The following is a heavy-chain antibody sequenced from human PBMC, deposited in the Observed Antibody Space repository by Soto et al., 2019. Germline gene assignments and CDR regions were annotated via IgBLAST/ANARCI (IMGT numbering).Heavy chain of an antibody. V-gene: IGHV3-48*02. CDR1: GFTFSSYS. Sequence: GSLRLSCAASGFTFSSYSMNWVRQAPGKGLEWVSYISSSSSTIYYADSVKGRFTISRDNAKNSLYLQMNSLRDEDTSVYYCARVGFCGLRFLEWSPISPYGMDVWGQGTTVTVSS. J-gene: IGHJ6*01. D-gene: IGHD3-3*01. CDR2: ISSSSSTI. CDR3: ARVGFCGLRFLEWSPISPYGMDV.